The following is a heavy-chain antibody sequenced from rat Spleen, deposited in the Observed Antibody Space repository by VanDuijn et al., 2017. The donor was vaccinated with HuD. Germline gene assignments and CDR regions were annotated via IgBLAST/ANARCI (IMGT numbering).Heavy chain of an antibody. CDR2: ITSGGSNT. V-gene: IGHV5-25*01. CDR3: VRQDTSGYSNWFTY. D-gene: IGHD4-3*01. CDR1: GFTFSNYF. J-gene: IGHJ3*01. Sequence: EVQLVESGGGLVQPGRSLKLSCAASGFTFSNYFMAWVRQAPKKGLEWVATITSGGSNTYYPDSVKGRFTISRDNAKNTLYLQMDSLKSEDTATYYCVRQDTSGYSNWFTYWGQGTLVTVSS.